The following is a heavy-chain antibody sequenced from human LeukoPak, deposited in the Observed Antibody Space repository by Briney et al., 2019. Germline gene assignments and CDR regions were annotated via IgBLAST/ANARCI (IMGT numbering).Heavy chain of an antibody. D-gene: IGHD6-19*01. CDR2: ISSSGSTI. CDR3: ARVGIAVAGKRYFDY. CDR1: GFTFSSYE. J-gene: IGHJ4*02. V-gene: IGHV3-48*03. Sequence: GGSLRLSCAASGFTFSSYEMNWVRQAPGKGLEWVSYISSSGSTIYYADSVKGRFTISRDNAKNSLYLQMNSLRAEDTAVYYCARVGIAVAGKRYFDYWGRGTLVTVSS.